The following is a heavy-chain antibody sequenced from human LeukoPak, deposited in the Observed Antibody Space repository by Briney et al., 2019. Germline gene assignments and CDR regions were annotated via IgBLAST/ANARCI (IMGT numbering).Heavy chain of an antibody. CDR1: GFSFSTSG. V-gene: IGHV3-30*02. Sequence: GGSLRLSCAASGFSFSTSGMHWVRQAPGKGLEWLTVTRYDGSIQYYADSVKGRFTISRDSSKNTLFLQMNSLRTEDTAVYYCAKDPLSKMQTHCSGGGCYFEYWGQGTLVTVSS. CDR3: AKDPLSKMQTHCSGGGCYFEY. CDR2: TRYDGSIQ. D-gene: IGHD2-15*01. J-gene: IGHJ4*02.